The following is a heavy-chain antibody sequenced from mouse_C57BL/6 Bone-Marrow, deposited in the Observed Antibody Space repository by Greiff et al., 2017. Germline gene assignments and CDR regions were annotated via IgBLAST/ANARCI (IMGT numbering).Heavy chain of an antibody. CDR1: GYTLTSYC. CDR2: IDPSDSYT. CDR3: PGGESFAY. Sequence: VQLQQSGAELVRPGTSVKLSCKASGYTLTSYCMHWVKQRPGQGLEWIGVIDPSDSYTNYNQKFKGKDTLAVDTSSSTAYMQLSSLTSEDSAVCSCPGGESFAYWGQGTLVTVSA. V-gene: IGHV1-59*01. J-gene: IGHJ3*01.